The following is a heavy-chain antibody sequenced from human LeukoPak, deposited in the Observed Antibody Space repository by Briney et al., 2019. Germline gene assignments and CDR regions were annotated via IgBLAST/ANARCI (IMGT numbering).Heavy chain of an antibody. CDR2: IKQDGSEK. V-gene: IGHV3-7*01. Sequence: GGSLRLSCAASGFTFSSYWMSWVRQAPGKGLEWVANIKQDGSEKYYVDSVKGRFTISRDNAKNSLYLQMNSLRAEDTAVYYCARWPLGREDAFDIWGQGTMVTVSS. CDR3: ARWPLGREDAFDI. D-gene: IGHD1-26*01. J-gene: IGHJ3*02. CDR1: GFTFSSYW.